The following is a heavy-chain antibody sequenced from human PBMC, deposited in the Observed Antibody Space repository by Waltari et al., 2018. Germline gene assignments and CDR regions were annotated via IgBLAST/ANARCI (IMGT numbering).Heavy chain of an antibody. J-gene: IGHJ4*02. CDR3: ARADDWSGAFDY. D-gene: IGHD3-9*01. V-gene: IGHV3-7*01. CDR1: GFTFSNYW. Sequence: EVQLVESGGGLVQPGGSLRLSCAASGFTFSNYWMHWVRQAPGKGLEWVANIKQDGSEKYYVDSVKGRFTISRDNAKNSLYLQMNSLRAEDTAVYYCARADDWSGAFDYWGQGTLVTVSS. CDR2: IKQDGSEK.